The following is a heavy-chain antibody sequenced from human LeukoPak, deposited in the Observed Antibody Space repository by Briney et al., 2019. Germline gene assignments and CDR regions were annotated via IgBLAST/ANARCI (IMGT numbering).Heavy chain of an antibody. V-gene: IGHV3-21*01. CDR2: ISSSSSYI. D-gene: IGHD3-10*01. CDR1: GFTFSSYS. Sequence: PGRSLRLSCAASGFTFSSYSMNWVRQAPGKGLEWVSSISSSSSYIYYADSVKGRFTISRENAKNSLYLQMNSLRAEDTAVYYCARDLYGSGCYYNSYWGKGPLVTASS. J-gene: IGHJ4*02. CDR3: ARDLYGSGCYYNSY.